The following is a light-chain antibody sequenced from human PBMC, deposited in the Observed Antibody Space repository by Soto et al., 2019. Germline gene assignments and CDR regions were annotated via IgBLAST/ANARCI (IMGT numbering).Light chain of an antibody. Sequence: QSALTQPASVSGSPGQSITISCTGTSSDVGRFNFVSWFQQHPGKAPKLLIYEVTKRPSGVSNRFSGSKSGNTASLTISGLQTEDEADYYCSSYITRSTYVFGTGTKVTVL. CDR1: SSDVGRFNF. V-gene: IGLV2-14*01. CDR3: SSYITRSTYV. J-gene: IGLJ1*01. CDR2: EVT.